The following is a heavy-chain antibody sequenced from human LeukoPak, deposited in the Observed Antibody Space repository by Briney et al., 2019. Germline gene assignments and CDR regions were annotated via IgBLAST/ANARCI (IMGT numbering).Heavy chain of an antibody. CDR1: GYTLTKLS. Sequence: ASVKVSCKVSGYTLTKLSMHWVRQAPGKGLEWMGGFDPEDGETIYAQKFQGRVTMTEGTSTDTAYMELSSLRSEDTAVYYCATVGNIAYYFDYWGQGTLVTVSS. J-gene: IGHJ4*02. CDR2: FDPEDGET. CDR3: ATVGNIAYYFDY. D-gene: IGHD3-16*01. V-gene: IGHV1-24*01.